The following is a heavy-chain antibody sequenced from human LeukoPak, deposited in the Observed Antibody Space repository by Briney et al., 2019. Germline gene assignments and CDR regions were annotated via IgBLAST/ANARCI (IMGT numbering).Heavy chain of an antibody. CDR1: GGSFSGYY. V-gene: IGHV4-34*01. CDR3: GYSSSWYEEYFQH. Sequence: ASETLSLTCAVYGGSFSGYYWSWIRQPPGKGLEWIGEINHSGSTNYNPSLKSRVTISVDTSKNQFSLKLSSVTAADTAVYYCGYSSSWYEEYFQHWGQGTLITVSS. CDR2: INHSGST. D-gene: IGHD6-13*01. J-gene: IGHJ1*01.